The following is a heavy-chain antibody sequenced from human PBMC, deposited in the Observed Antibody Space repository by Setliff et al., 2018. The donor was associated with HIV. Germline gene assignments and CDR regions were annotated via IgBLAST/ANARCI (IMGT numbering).Heavy chain of an antibody. V-gene: IGHV5-10-1*01. J-gene: IGHJ4*02. CDR2: IDPSDSYT. CDR3: ARPDRYTCYDNLDY. CDR1: GYTFTKYY. D-gene: IGHD5-12*01. Sequence: GESLKLSCKGSGYTFTKYYITWVRQMPGKGLEWMGRIDPSDSYTHYSPSFQGRVSISVDRSIDTAYMQWSSLRASDTATYYCARPDRYTCYDNLDYWGQGTLVTVSS.